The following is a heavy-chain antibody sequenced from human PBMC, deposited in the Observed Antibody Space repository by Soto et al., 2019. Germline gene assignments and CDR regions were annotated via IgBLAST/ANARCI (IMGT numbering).Heavy chain of an antibody. V-gene: IGHV3-23*01. CDR3: ARRNLVGATTLGVFDY. Sequence: HPGGSLRLSCAASGFTFSSYAMSWVRQAPGKGLEWVSAISGSGGSTYYADSVKGRFTISRDNSKNTLYLQMNSLRAEDTAVYYCARRNLVGATTLGVFDYWGQGTLVTVSS. CDR2: ISGSGGST. J-gene: IGHJ4*02. CDR1: GFTFSSYA. D-gene: IGHD1-26*01.